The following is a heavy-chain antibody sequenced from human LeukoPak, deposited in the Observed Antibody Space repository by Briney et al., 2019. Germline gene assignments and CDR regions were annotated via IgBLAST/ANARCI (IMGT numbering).Heavy chain of an antibody. Sequence: GESLNISCKASGYRFTKYWIGLVRQMPGKCLEWMWIIYPDDSDIRYSPSFRGQVTISVDKSISNAYLQWSSLKASDSAVYYCGRIDSGTYSGWGQGTLVTVSS. V-gene: IGHV5-51*01. CDR1: GYRFTKYW. CDR2: IYPDDSDI. CDR3: GRIDSGTYSG. D-gene: IGHD1-26*01. J-gene: IGHJ4*02.